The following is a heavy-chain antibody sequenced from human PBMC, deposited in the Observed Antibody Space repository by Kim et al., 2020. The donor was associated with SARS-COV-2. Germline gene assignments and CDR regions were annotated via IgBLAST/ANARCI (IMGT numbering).Heavy chain of an antibody. CDR3: ARRGYSYVFGGRGGWYLDL. Sequence: SETLSLTCTVSGGSISSSSYYWGWIGQPPGKGLEWIGSIYYSGSTYYNPSLKSRDTISVDTSKNQFSLKLSSVTAADTAVYYCARRGYSYVFGGRGGWYLDLWGQGTLVTVSS. CDR1: GGSISSSSYY. J-gene: IGHJ4*02. D-gene: IGHD5-18*01. V-gene: IGHV4-39*01. CDR2: IYYSGST.